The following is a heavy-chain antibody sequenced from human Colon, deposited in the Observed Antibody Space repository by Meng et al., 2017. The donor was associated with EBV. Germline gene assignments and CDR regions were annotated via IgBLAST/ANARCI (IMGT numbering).Heavy chain of an antibody. CDR1: GDSISSTDYY. CDR2: IYYSGSR. Sequence: QVHLQESGPGLVKPSQTLSLTCTVSGDSISSTDYYWSWVRQPPGKGLEWTGYIYYSGSRYYNPSLKSRVTISVDTSKNQFSLKLSSVTAADTAVYYCARVTGKIYYDGSGYPEAFDYWGQGTLVTVSS. J-gene: IGHJ4*02. D-gene: IGHD3-22*01. V-gene: IGHV4-30-4*01. CDR3: ARVTGKIYYDGSGYPEAFDY.